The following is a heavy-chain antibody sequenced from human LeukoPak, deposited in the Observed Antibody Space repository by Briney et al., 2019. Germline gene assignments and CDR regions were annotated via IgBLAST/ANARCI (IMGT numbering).Heavy chain of an antibody. J-gene: IGHJ3*02. CDR2: IYCSGST. CDR1: GGSISSYY. V-gene: IGHV4-59*08. Sequence: TSETLSLTCTVSGGSISSYYWSWIRQPPGKGLEWIGYIYCSGSTNYNPSLKSRVTISVDTSKNQFSLKLSSVTAADTAVYYCARRSGVTTRSRAFDIWGQGTMVTVSS. CDR3: ARRSGVTTRSRAFDI. D-gene: IGHD4-17*01.